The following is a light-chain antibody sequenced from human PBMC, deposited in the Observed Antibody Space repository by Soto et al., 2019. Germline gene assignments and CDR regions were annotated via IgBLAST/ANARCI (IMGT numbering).Light chain of an antibody. J-gene: IGKJ5*01. Sequence: EIVLTQSPATLSLSPGERATLSCRASQSVSSYLAWYQQKPGQAPRLLIYDASSRATGIPARFSGSGSGTDFTLTISSLEPEDFAVYYCQQRGNWPITFGQGTQLEIK. CDR1: QSVSSY. V-gene: IGKV3-11*01. CDR2: DAS. CDR3: QQRGNWPIT.